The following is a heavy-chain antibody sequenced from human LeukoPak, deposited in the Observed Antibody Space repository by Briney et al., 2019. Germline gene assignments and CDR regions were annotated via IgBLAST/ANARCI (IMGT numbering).Heavy chain of an antibody. CDR1: GHTFTNYD. J-gene: IGHJ5*02. V-gene: IGHV1-8*03. Sequence: GASVKVSCKASGHTFTNYDINWVRQAPGQGLEWMGWVNPNSGNRGYAQKFQGRLTITRNTSISTAYLDLSSLRSDDTAVYYCARGTISGSRSFDPWGQGTLVTVSS. CDR2: VNPNSGNR. D-gene: IGHD3-9*01. CDR3: ARGTISGSRSFDP.